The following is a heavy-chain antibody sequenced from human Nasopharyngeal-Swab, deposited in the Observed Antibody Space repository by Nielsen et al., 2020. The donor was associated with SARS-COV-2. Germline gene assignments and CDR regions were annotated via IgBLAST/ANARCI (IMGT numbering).Heavy chain of an antibody. V-gene: IGHV3-7*03. Sequence: WIRQPPGKGLEWVSNLKQVGSEKYYVDSVKGRFTISRDNAKNSLYLQMNSLRAEDTAVYYCARQGLYTNTLVNYDFWSGNYYYGMDVWGQGTTVTVSS. J-gene: IGHJ6*02. D-gene: IGHD3-3*01. CDR2: LKQVGSEK. CDR3: ARQGLYTNTLVNYDFWSGNYYYGMDV.